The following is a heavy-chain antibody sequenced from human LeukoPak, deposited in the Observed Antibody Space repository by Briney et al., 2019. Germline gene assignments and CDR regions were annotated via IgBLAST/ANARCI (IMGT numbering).Heavy chain of an antibody. CDR1: GASISSSYNY. V-gene: IGHV4-39*07. D-gene: IGHD3-10*01. Sequence: SETLSLTCSVSGASISSSYNYWGWIRQPPGKGLEWIGSIFYDGNTFYSPSLRSRVTISVDTSKNQFSLKLSSVTAADTAVYYCARDYYGSVKYGMDVWGQGTTVTVSS. J-gene: IGHJ6*02. CDR2: IFYDGNT. CDR3: ARDYYGSVKYGMDV.